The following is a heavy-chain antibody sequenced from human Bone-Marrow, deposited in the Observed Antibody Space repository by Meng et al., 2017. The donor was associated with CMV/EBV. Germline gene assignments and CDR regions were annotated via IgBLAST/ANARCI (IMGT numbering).Heavy chain of an antibody. CDR1: GFTFSSYG. Sequence: GESLKISCAASGFTFSSYGMHWVRQAPGKGLEWVAFIRYDGSNKYYADSVKGRFTISRDNAKNSLYLQMNSLRAEDTAVYYCARERRSWFDPWGQGTLVTVSS. V-gene: IGHV3-30*02. CDR2: IRYDGSNK. J-gene: IGHJ5*02. CDR3: ARERRSWFDP.